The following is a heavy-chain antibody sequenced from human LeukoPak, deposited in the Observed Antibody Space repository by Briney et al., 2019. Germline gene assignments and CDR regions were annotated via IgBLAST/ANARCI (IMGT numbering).Heavy chain of an antibody. J-gene: IGHJ4*02. D-gene: IGHD6-25*01. CDR1: GYSISSGYF. CDR2: IYYSGTR. Sequence: SETLSLTCPVSGYSISSGYFWDWGRRPPGLGPQWIGSIYYSGTRHYSPSLESRLAMSVDTSKNQFSLKLSSVTASDTALYHCARELIGYHTVFDSWDLGTLVTVSS. CDR3: ARELIGYHTVFDS. V-gene: IGHV4-38-2*02.